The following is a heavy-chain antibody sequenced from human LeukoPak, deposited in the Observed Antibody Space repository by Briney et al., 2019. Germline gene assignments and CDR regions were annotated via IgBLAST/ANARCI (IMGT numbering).Heavy chain of an antibody. V-gene: IGHV4-34*01. D-gene: IGHD6-19*01. J-gene: IGHJ4*02. CDR2: INHSGST. CDR1: GGSFSGYY. Sequence: PSETLSLTCAVYGGSFSGYYWSWIRQPPGKGLEWIGEINHSGSTNYNPSLKSRVTISVDTSKNQFSLKLSSVTAADTAVYYCARRGQWLVPFTLDYWGQGTLVTVSS. CDR3: ARRGQWLVPFTLDY.